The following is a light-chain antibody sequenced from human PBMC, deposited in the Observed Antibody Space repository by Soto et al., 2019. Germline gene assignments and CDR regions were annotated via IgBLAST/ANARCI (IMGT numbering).Light chain of an antibody. CDR3: QQTYSAPRT. CDR2: AAS. J-gene: IGKJ4*01. CDR1: QSISSY. V-gene: IGKV1-39*01. Sequence: DIQMTQSPSSLSASVGDRVTITCRASQSISSYLNWYQHKPGKAPKLLIYAASSFQSGVPSRFSGSESGTDFNLTISSLQPEDFATYYCQQTYSAPRTFGGGTKVDIK.